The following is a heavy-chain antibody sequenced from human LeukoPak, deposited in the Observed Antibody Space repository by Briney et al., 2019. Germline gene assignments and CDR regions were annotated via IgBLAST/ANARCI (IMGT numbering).Heavy chain of an antibody. J-gene: IGHJ4*02. D-gene: IGHD6-6*01. Sequence: PGGSLRLSCAASGFTFSGSAMHWVRQASGKGLEWVGRIRSKANSYATAYAASVKGRFTISRDDSKNTAYLGMNSLKTEDTAVYYCTRFEYSSSQGGQGTLVTVSS. CDR1: GFTFSGSA. V-gene: IGHV3-73*01. CDR2: IRSKANSYAT. CDR3: TRFEYSSSQ.